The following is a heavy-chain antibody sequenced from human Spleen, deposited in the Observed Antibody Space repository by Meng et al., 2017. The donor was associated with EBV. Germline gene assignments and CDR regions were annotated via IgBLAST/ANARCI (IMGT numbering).Heavy chain of an antibody. J-gene: IGHJ3*02. CDR2: IYWDDDK. CDR1: GFSLRTNGVA. CDR3: AHKLLDYDAFDI. Sequence: TLNQSAHTLVNPTHTLTLPCTVSGFSLRTNGVAVGWVRQPPGKALEWLGIIYWDDDKRYSPSLKNRLTITKDTSKNQVVLSMANMDPVDTATYYGAHKLLDYDAFDIWVQGTLVTVSS. D-gene: IGHD3-10*01. V-gene: IGHV2-5*02.